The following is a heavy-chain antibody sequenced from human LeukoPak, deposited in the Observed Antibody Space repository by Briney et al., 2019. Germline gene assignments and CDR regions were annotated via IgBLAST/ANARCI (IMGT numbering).Heavy chain of an antibody. J-gene: IGHJ5*02. V-gene: IGHV4-59*01. CDR1: GGSISSYY. Sequence: SETLSLTCTVSGGSISSYYWSWIRQPPGKGLEWIGYIYYSGSTNYNPSLKSRVTISVDTSKNQFSLKLSSVTAADTAVYYCARSVSNFVPWGQGTLVTVSS. CDR3: ARSVSNFVP. D-gene: IGHD4/OR15-4a*01. CDR2: IYYSGST.